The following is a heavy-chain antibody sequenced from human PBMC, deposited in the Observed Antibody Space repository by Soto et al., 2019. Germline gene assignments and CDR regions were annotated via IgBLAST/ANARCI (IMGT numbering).Heavy chain of an antibody. CDR3: AYDGLFEWFRPLPTSTDV. J-gene: IGHJ6*02. CDR2: ISGSGGST. CDR1: GFTFSSYA. V-gene: IGHV3-23*01. D-gene: IGHD3-3*01. Sequence: LRLSCAASGFTFSSYAMSWVRQAPGKGLEWVSAISGSGGSTYYADSVKGRFTISRDNSKNTLYLQMNSLRAEDTAVYYCAYDGLFEWFRPLPTSTDVWGQGTTVTV.